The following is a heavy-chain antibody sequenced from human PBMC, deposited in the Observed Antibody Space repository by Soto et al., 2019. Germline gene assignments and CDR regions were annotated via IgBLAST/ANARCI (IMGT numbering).Heavy chain of an antibody. V-gene: IGHV3-9*01. CDR2: ITWNSDNI. D-gene: IGHD6-13*01. CDR1: GFTFDDYA. Sequence: EVQLVESGGGLVQPGRSLRLSCTASGFTFDDYAMHWVRQAPGKGLEWVSGITWNSDNIGYADSVRGRFTISRDNARNSLYLQMNSLRAEDTALYFCGKGLSIAAIDYWGQGSLVTFSS. J-gene: IGHJ4*02. CDR3: GKGLSIAAIDY.